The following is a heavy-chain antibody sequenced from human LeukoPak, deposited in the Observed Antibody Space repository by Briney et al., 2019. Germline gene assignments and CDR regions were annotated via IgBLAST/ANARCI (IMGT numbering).Heavy chain of an antibody. Sequence: STYYADSVKGRFTISRDNSKNTLYLQMNSLRAEDTAVYYCAKAYCGGDCYSAPHDAFDIWGQGTMVTVSS. J-gene: IGHJ3*02. D-gene: IGHD2-21*01. V-gene: IGHV3-23*01. CDR2: ST. CDR3: AKAYCGGDCYSAPHDAFDI.